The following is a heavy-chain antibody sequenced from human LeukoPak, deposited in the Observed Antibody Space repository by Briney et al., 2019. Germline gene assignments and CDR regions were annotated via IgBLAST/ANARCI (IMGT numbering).Heavy chain of an antibody. D-gene: IGHD3-10*01. V-gene: IGHV3-23*01. Sequence: PGGSLRLSCAASGFTFSSYAMSWVRQAPGKGLEWVSAISGSGGSTYYADSVKGRFTISRDNSKNTLYLQMNSLRAEDTAVYYCAPSWGSDPGYYFDYWGQGTLVTVSS. CDR3: APSWGSDPGYYFDY. CDR1: GFTFSSYA. J-gene: IGHJ4*02. CDR2: ISGSGGST.